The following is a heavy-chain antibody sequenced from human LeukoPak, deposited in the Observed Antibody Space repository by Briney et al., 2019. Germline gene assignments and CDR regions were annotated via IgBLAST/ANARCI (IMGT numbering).Heavy chain of an antibody. Sequence: SETLSLTCAVYRGSFSGYYWSWLRQPPGKGLEWIGEINHSGSTNYNPSLKSRVTISVDTSKNQFSLKLSSVTAADTAVYYCATSTTVTTFDYWGQGTLVTVSS. CDR3: ATSTTVTTFDY. CDR1: RGSFSGYY. D-gene: IGHD4-11*01. V-gene: IGHV4-34*01. J-gene: IGHJ4*02. CDR2: INHSGST.